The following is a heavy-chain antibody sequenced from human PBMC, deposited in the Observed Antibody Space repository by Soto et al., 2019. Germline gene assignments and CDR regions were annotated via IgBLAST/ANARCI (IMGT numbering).Heavy chain of an antibody. Sequence: ASVKVSCTASGYTFTTYGISWVRPAPGQGLEWMGWISPYNGTTKYAEKFQGEMTMTTDTAPSTAYMDLRSLRSDDTAVYYCARDGERDTGLNFYYYLHGMDAWG. CDR3: ARDGERDTGLNFYYYLHGMDA. V-gene: IGHV1-18*04. J-gene: IGHJ6*01. CDR1: GYTFTTYG. CDR2: ISPYNGTT. D-gene: IGHD1-1*01.